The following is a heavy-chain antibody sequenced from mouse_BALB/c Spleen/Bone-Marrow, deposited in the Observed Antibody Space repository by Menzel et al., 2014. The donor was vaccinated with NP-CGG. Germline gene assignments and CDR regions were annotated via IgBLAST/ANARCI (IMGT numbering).Heavy chain of an antibody. V-gene: IGHV5-15*02. CDR3: ARALAYGSSFDY. CDR2: ISNLAYSI. Sequence: EVHLVESGGGLVQPGGSRKLSCAASGFTFSDYGMAWVRQAPGKGPEWVAFISNLAYSINYTDTVTGRFTISRENAKNTLYLEMSSLRSEDTAMYYCARALAYGSSFDYWGQGTTLTVSS. J-gene: IGHJ2*01. D-gene: IGHD1-1*01. CDR1: GFTFSDYG.